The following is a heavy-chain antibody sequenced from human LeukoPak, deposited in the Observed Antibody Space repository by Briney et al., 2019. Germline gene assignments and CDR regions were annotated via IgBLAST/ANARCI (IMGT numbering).Heavy chain of an antibody. J-gene: IGHJ4*02. Sequence: ASVKVSCKASGYPFTGYYLLWVRQAPGQRLEGMAGINPNSGDTKYAQKLQGRITMTRDTSIRTAYMQLSSLRSDDTAVYYCARDGGYYYDSSGYYYWGQGTLVTVSS. CDR2: INPNSGDT. D-gene: IGHD3-22*01. V-gene: IGHV1-2*02. CDR3: ARDGGYYYDSSGYYY. CDR1: GYPFTGYY.